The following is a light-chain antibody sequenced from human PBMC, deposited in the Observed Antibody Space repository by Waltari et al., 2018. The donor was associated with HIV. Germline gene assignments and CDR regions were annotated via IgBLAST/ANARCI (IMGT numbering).Light chain of an antibody. Sequence: DIQVTQSPSSLSAFVGDRVTDTCQASLDIGKSLKWYQQKPGKAPQLLIYAASSLETGVPSRFSGSGSGRDFTLTINSLQPEDIASYYCQQYANVPFTFGGGTKV. CDR3: QQYANVPFT. J-gene: IGKJ4*01. V-gene: IGKV1-33*01. CDR2: AAS. CDR1: LDIGKS.